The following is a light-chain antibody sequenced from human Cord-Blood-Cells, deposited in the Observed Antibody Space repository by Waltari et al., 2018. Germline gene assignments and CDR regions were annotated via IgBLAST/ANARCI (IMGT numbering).Light chain of an antibody. J-gene: IGLJ2*01. Sequence: QSALTQPASVSGSPGQSITISCTGTSSDVGGYNYVSWYQQHPGKAPKLMIYDASNRPSGVSTRFSGSKSGNTASLTISGLQAEDEADYYCSSYTSNSTVVFGGGTKLTVL. CDR1: SSDVGGYNY. V-gene: IGLV2-14*01. CDR3: SSYTSNSTVV. CDR2: DAS.